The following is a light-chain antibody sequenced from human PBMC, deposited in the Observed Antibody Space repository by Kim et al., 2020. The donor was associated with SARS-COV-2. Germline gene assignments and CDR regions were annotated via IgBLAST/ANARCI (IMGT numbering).Light chain of an antibody. Sequence: SYELTQPPSVSVAPGKTARITCGGDNIGSNSVHWYQKKSGQAPVLVMYFDSDRPAEMPERFSASKSGNTATLTINKVEAGDEADYYCQVWDTSSDYQYVFGTGTKVTVL. V-gene: IGLV3-21*04. CDR1: NIGSNS. J-gene: IGLJ1*01. CDR3: QVWDTSSDYQYV. CDR2: FDS.